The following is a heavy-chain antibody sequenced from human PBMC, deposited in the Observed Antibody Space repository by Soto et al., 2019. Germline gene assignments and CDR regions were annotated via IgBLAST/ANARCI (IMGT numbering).Heavy chain of an antibody. CDR3: ARGQDYDILTGYSPSYFDY. Sequence: SETLSLTCAVYGGSISGYYWSWIRQPPGKGLEWIGEINHSGSTNYNPSLKSRVTISVDTSKNQFSLKLSSVTAADTAVYYCARGQDYDILTGYSPSYFDYWGQGTLVTVSS. J-gene: IGHJ4*02. CDR2: INHSGST. V-gene: IGHV4-34*01. D-gene: IGHD3-9*01. CDR1: GGSISGYY.